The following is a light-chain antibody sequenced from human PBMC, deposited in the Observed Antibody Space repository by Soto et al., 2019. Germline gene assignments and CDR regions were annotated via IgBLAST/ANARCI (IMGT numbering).Light chain of an antibody. Sequence: EIVLTQSPGTLSLSPGERATLSCRASQSVSSSYLAWYQQKPGQAPRLLIYGASSRATGIPDRFSGSGSGTDFTLTISRLGPEDFAVYYCQQRGDWPLYTFGQGTKVDIK. CDR3: QQRGDWPLYT. CDR2: GAS. V-gene: IGKV3D-20*02. CDR1: QSVSSSY. J-gene: IGKJ2*01.